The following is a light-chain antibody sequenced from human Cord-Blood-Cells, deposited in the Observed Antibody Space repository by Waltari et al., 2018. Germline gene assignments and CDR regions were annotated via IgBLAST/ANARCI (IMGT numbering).Light chain of an antibody. J-gene: IGKJ2*01. Sequence: DLQMTQSPSSLYASVGDRVTITCRASQSISSYLNWYQQKPGKAPKLLIYAASSLQSGVPSRFSGSGSGTDFTLTISSLQPEDFATYYCQQSYSTLFTFGQGTKLEIK. V-gene: IGKV1-39*01. CDR3: QQSYSTLFT. CDR1: QSISSY. CDR2: AAS.